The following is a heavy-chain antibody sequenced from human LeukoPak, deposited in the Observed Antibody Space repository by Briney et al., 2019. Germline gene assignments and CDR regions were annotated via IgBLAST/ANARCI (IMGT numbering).Heavy chain of an antibody. Sequence: PGGSLRLSCAASGFTFDDYDISWVRQAPGKGLEWVSSISSSSSYIYYADSVKGRFTISRDNAKNSLYLQMNSLRAEDTAVYYCARDGATYYYGSGRTNWFDPWGQGTLVTVSS. D-gene: IGHD3-10*01. CDR2: ISSSSSYI. CDR1: GFTFDDYD. V-gene: IGHV3-21*01. CDR3: ARDGATYYYGSGRTNWFDP. J-gene: IGHJ5*02.